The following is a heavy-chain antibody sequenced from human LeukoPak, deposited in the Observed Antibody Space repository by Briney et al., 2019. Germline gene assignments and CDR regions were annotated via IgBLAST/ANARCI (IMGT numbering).Heavy chain of an antibody. CDR3: ARMSGSRLPGY. J-gene: IGHJ4*02. Sequence: GGSLRLSCAASGFTFSSHSMNWVRQTPGKGLEWASYISSGSSARYYADSVKGRFTISRDDARNSLYLQMNSLRAEDTAVYYCARMSGSRLPGYWGQGTLVTVSS. CDR1: GFTFSSHS. CDR2: ISSGSSAR. D-gene: IGHD3-3*01. V-gene: IGHV3-48*04.